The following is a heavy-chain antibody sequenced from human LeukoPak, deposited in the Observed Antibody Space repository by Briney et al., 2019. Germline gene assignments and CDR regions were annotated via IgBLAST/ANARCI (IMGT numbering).Heavy chain of an antibody. Sequence: SQTLSLTCAISGDSVSSKSAAWNWFRQSPSRGLEWLGRTYYRSKWHYDYAVSVRSRITINPDTSKNQFSLQLNSVTPEDTAVYYCANIAVTGYDAFDIWGQGTMVPVSS. CDR3: ANIAVTGYDAFDI. CDR2: TYYRSKWHY. D-gene: IGHD6-19*01. J-gene: IGHJ3*02. CDR1: GDSVSSKSAA. V-gene: IGHV6-1*01.